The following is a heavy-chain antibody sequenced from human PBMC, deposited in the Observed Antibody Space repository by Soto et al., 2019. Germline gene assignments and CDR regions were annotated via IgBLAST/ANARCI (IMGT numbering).Heavy chain of an antibody. CDR2: ISSSSSYT. V-gene: IGHV3-11*05. J-gene: IGHJ4*02. CDR1: GFTFSDYY. D-gene: IGHD1-26*01. Sequence: QVQLVESGGGLVKPGGSLRLSCAASGFTFSDYYMSWIRQAPGKGLEWVSYISSSSSYTNYADSVKGRFTSSRDNAKNSLYLQMNSLRAQYTAVYYCARDQESYRGNSGRGYWGQGPLVNVSS. CDR3: ARDQESYRGNSGRGY.